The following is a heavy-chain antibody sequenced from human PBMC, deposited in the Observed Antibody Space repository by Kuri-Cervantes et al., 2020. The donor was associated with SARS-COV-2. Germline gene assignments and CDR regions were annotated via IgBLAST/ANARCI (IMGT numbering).Heavy chain of an antibody. J-gene: IGHJ4*02. V-gene: IGHV4-59*01. Sequence: SETLSLTCTVSGGSISSYYWSWIRQPPGKGLEWIGYIYYNGDTNYNPSLKSRVTISIDTSKNQLSLKLASVTAADTAVYCCARDQRRYRANDSPYDFWGQGTLVTVSS. CDR1: GGSISSYY. CDR2: IYYNGDT. D-gene: IGHD1-26*01. CDR3: ARDQRRYRANDSPYDF.